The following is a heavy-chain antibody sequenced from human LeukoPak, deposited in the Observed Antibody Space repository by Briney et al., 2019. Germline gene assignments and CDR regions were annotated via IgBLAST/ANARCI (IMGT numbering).Heavy chain of an antibody. CDR2: ISSSSSYI. Sequence: GGSLRLSCAASGFTFSSYSMNWVRQAPGKGLEWVSSISSSSSYIYYADSVKGRFTISRDNAKNSLYLQMNSLRAEDTAVYYCARDRGYSYGRRPREIDYWGQGTLVTVSS. CDR1: GFTFSSYS. V-gene: IGHV3-21*01. J-gene: IGHJ4*02. D-gene: IGHD5-18*01. CDR3: ARDRGYSYGRRPREIDY.